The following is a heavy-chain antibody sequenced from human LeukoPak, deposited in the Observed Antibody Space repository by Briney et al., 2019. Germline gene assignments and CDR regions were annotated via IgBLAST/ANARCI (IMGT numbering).Heavy chain of an antibody. CDR3: ARGSWGFGELYYGMDV. CDR2: IYYSGST. Sequence: PSETLCLTCTVSGGPISSYYWSWIRQPPGKGLEWIGYIYYSGSTNYNPSLKSRATISVDTSKNQFSLKLSSVTAADTAVYYCARGSWGFGELYYGMDVWGQGTTVTVSS. D-gene: IGHD3-10*01. CDR1: GGPISSYY. J-gene: IGHJ6*02. V-gene: IGHV4-59*01.